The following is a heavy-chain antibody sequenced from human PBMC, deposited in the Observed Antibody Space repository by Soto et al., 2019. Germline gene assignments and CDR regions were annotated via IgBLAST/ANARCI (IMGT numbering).Heavy chain of an antibody. Sequence: GGSLRLSCAASGFTFSIYAMSWVRQAPGKGPEWVSGISGSGGPTYNADSVKGRFTISRDNSKNTLYLQMNSLRAEDTAVYYCAKWAFLSYFDLWGRGTLVTVSS. V-gene: IGHV3-23*01. CDR2: ISGSGGPT. CDR1: GFTFSIYA. J-gene: IGHJ2*01. CDR3: AKWAFLSYFDL.